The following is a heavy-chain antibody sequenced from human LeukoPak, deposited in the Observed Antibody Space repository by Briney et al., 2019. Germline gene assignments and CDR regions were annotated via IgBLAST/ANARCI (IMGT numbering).Heavy chain of an antibody. CDR3: AKGGKWDVTPFDY. Sequence: GGSLRLSCAASGFTFTSNSMNWVRQAPGKGLEWVSTISGGGGSTYYADSVKGRFTISRDNSKNTLYLQVNSLRAEDTAVHYCAKGGKWDVTPFDYWGQGTLVTVSS. CDR1: GFTFTSNS. CDR2: ISGGGGST. D-gene: IGHD1-26*01. J-gene: IGHJ4*02. V-gene: IGHV3-23*01.